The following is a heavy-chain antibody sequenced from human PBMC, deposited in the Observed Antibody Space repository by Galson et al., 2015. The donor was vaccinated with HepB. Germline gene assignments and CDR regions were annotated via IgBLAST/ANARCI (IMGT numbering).Heavy chain of an antibody. Sequence: SVKVSCKASGGTFSSYAISWVRQAPGQGLEWMGGIIPIFGTANYAQKFQGRVTITADKSTSTAYMELSSLRSEDTAVYYCARCKQQLANRGYFQHWGQGTLVTVSS. CDR3: ARCKQQLANRGYFQH. D-gene: IGHD6-13*01. J-gene: IGHJ1*01. V-gene: IGHV1-69*06. CDR1: GGTFSSYA. CDR2: IIPIFGTA.